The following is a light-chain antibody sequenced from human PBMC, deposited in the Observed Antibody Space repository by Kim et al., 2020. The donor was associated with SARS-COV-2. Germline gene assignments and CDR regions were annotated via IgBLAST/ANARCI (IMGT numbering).Light chain of an antibody. CDR3: MQALQTPYT. CDR1: QSLLHSNGYNY. CDR2: LGS. Sequence: EPASISCRSSQSLLHSNGYNYLNWYLQKPGQSPQLLIYLGSNRASGVPDRFSGSGSGTDFTLNISRVEAEDVAVYYCMQALQTPYTFGQGTKLEI. J-gene: IGKJ2*01. V-gene: IGKV2-28*01.